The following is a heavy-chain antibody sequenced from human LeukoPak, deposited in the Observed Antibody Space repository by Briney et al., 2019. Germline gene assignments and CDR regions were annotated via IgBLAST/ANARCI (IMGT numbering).Heavy chain of an antibody. J-gene: IGHJ6*03. D-gene: IGHD3-10*01. CDR3: ARTVEGLTMVRGVADYYYYMDV. Sequence: GASVKVSCKVSGYTLTELSMHWVRQAPGKGLEWMGGFDPEDGETIYAQKFQGRVTISADEYTSTVYMELSSLRSDDTAVYYCARTVEGLTMVRGVADYYYYMDVWGKGTTVTISS. CDR2: FDPEDGET. CDR1: GYTLTELS. V-gene: IGHV1-24*01.